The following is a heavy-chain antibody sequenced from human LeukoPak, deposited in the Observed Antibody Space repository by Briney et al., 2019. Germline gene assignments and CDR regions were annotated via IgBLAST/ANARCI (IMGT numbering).Heavy chain of an antibody. CDR2: INHSGST. V-gene: IGHV4-34*01. J-gene: IGHJ4*02. Sequence: SETLSLTCAVYGGSFSGYYWSWIRQPPGKGLEWIGEINHSGSTNYNPSLKSRVTISVDTSKNQFSLKLSSVTAADTAVYYCARVGGDTAMIRPTSFDYWGQGTLDTVSS. CDR3: ARVGGDTAMIRPTSFDY. D-gene: IGHD5-18*01. CDR1: GGSFSGYY.